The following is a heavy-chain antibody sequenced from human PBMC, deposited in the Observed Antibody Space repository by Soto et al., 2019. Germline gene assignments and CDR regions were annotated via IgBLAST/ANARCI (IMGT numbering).Heavy chain of an antibody. Sequence: ASVKVSCKASGYTFTTYGISWVRQAPGQGLEWMGWISGYNGHTKYAQKFQGRVTMTTDTSASTVYMDLRSLRSDDTAVYYCAREGEMPYYYYGLDVWGQGTTVTVSS. D-gene: IGHD3-16*01. CDR2: ISGYNGHT. CDR1: GYTFTTYG. J-gene: IGHJ6*02. V-gene: IGHV1-18*01. CDR3: AREGEMPYYYYGLDV.